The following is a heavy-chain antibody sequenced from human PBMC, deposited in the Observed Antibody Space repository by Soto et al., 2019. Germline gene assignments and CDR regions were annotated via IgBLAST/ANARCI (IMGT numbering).Heavy chain of an antibody. Sequence: QITLKESGPTLVTPTQTLTLTCTFSGFSLSTSGVGVGWVRQPQGKALEWLAPIYSNDDKRFSKSLKSRLTIITDTSKNQGVLTKINMDPADTATDHCTHMRGSGSYGWDVWGQGTTVTVS. CDR2: IYSNDDK. D-gene: IGHD3-10*01. CDR3: THMRGSGSYGWDV. CDR1: GFSLSTSGVG. V-gene: IGHV2-5*01. J-gene: IGHJ6*02.